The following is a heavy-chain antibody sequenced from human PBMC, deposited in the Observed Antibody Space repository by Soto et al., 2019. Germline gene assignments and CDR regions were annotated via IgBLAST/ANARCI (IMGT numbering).Heavy chain of an antibody. J-gene: IGHJ4*02. V-gene: IGHV3-53*04. Sequence: EVQLVESGGGLVQPGGSLRLSCAASGFTVSSNYMSWVRQAPGKGLEWVSVIYSGGSTYYADSVKGRFTIARHNSKNTLYLQMNGLRAEDTAVYYCASPAAAGTGYWGQGTLVTVSS. CDR1: GFTVSSNY. CDR2: IYSGGST. CDR3: ASPAAAGTGY. D-gene: IGHD6-13*01.